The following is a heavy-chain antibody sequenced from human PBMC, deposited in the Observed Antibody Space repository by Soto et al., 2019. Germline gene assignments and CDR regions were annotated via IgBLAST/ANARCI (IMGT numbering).Heavy chain of an antibody. CDR2: ISYDGSNK. V-gene: IGHV3-30-3*01. CDR1: GFTFSSYA. J-gene: IGHJ6*02. CDR3: ARDGSRGYYGMDV. Sequence: GGSLRLSCAASGFTFSSYAMHWVRQAPGKGLEWVAVISYDGSNKYYADSVKGRFTISRDNSKNTLYLQMNSLRAEDTAVYYCARDGSRGYYGMDVWGQGTTVTVSS.